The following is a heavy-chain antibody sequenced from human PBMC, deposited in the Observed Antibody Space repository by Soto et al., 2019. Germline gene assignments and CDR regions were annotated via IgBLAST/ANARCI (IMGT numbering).Heavy chain of an antibody. CDR2: INEDSTYI. CDR3: VRDFGRYFRSGYMDV. V-gene: IGHV3-21*02. J-gene: IGHJ6*03. Sequence: EVRLVESGGGLVKPGGSLRLSCAASGFTFSAFSMNWVRQAPGKGLEWLSSINEDSTYIYYGDSFRGRSTISRDNGKDSLYLQINSLRAEDSAVYYCVRDFGRYFRSGYMDVWGDGATVIVS. D-gene: IGHD3-9*01. CDR1: GFTFSAFS.